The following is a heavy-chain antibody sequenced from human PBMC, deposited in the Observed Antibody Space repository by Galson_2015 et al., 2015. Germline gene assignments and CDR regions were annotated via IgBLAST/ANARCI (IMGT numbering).Heavy chain of an antibody. D-gene: IGHD1-1*01. Sequence: SVKVSCKASGYTFTKYHMHWVRQAPGQGLEWMGIINPIAGSTSYPQKFQGRVAITRDTSTNTVYMDLKSLTSEDTAMYYCARSPEGTTYFQYYYMDVWGEGTTVTVSS. CDR3: ARSPEGTTYFQYYYMDV. CDR1: GYTFTKYH. V-gene: IGHV1-46*01. CDR2: INPIAGST. J-gene: IGHJ6*03.